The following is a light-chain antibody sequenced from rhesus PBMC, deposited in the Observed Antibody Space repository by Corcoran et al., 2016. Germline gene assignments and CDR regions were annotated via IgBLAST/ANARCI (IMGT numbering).Light chain of an antibody. CDR2: TAS. V-gene: IGKV1-28*02. J-gene: IGKJ1*01. Sequence: DIQMTQSSSSLSASVGDTVTITCRASQDIGRYLNWFQQKPGKAPKLLIKTASSLESGVPSRVSGNGSWTDFTLTISSLQPEDFASYYCLQHKSYPRTFGQGTKVEIK. CDR1: QDIGRY. CDR3: LQHKSYPRT.